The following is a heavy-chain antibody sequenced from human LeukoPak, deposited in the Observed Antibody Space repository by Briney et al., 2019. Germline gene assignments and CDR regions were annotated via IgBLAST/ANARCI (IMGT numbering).Heavy chain of an antibody. CDR2: IYHSGRT. CDR1: GDSISRNDW. V-gene: IGHV4-4*02. CDR3: ARDVLYEGFDY. J-gene: IGHJ4*02. Sequence: PSGTLSLTCAVSGDSISRNDWWSWVRQPPGKGLEWIGDIYHSGRTNYNPSLRRRVTISVDKSRYQFSLKLTSVTAADTAVYYCARDVLYEGFDYWGQGIVVTVSS. D-gene: IGHD2/OR15-2a*01.